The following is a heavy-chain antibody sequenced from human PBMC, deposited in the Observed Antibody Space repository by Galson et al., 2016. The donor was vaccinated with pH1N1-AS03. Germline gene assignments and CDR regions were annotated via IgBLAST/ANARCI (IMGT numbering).Heavy chain of an antibody. V-gene: IGHV1-18*01. CDR3: ARQTMVHYFDY. Sequence: SVKVSCKASGYVFGSYRISWVRQAPGQGLERMGWISVYNGNTNHAQNLQGRATMSTDTSTTTAYMELRSLTSDDTAVYYCARQTMVHYFDYWGQGTLVTVSS. CDR2: ISVYNGNT. CDR1: GYVFGSYR. J-gene: IGHJ4*02. D-gene: IGHD3-10*01.